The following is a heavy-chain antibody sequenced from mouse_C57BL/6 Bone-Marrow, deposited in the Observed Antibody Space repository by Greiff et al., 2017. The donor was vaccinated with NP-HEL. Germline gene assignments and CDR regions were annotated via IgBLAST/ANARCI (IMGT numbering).Heavy chain of an antibody. D-gene: IGHD2-3*01. CDR1: GYTFTSYW. CDR3: ARSGMGPRAWFAY. J-gene: IGHJ3*01. V-gene: IGHV1-59*01. CDR2: IDPSDSYT. Sequence: VQLQQPGAELVRPGTSVKLSCKASGYTFTSYWMHWVKQRPGQGLEWIGVIDPSDSYTNYNQKFKGKATLTVDTSSSTAYMQLSSLTSEDSAVYYCARSGMGPRAWFAYWGQGTLVTVSA.